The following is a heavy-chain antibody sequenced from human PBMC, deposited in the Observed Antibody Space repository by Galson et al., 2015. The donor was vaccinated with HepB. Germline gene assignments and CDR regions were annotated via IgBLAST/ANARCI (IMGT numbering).Heavy chain of an antibody. CDR1: GDSVSSNSAA. V-gene: IGHV6-1*01. J-gene: IGHJ4*02. Sequence: CAISGDSVSSNSAAWNWIRQSPSRGLEWLGRTYYRSKWYNSYAVSVKSRITINQDTTKNQFSLQLNSVTPEDTAIYYCARQLAYCVANTCQIFFDYWGQGTLVTVSS. D-gene: IGHD2-21*01. CDR3: ARQLAYCVANTCQIFFDY. CDR2: TYYRSKWYN.